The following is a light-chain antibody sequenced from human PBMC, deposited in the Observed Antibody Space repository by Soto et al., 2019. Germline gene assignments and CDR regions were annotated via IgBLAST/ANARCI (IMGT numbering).Light chain of an antibody. Sequence: EIVLTQSPGTLSLSPGARATLSCRASQSVDSKYLAWYQQKPGQAPRILIFAASSRATGIPDRFSGSGSGTDFTLTISRLEPGDFAVYYCQQYGYSSWTFGQGTKVEIK. J-gene: IGKJ1*01. CDR2: AAS. V-gene: IGKV3-20*01. CDR1: QSVDSKY. CDR3: QQYGYSSWT.